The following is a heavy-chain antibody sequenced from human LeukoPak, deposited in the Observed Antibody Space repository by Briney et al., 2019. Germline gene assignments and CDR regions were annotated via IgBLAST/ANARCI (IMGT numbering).Heavy chain of an antibody. J-gene: IGHJ4*02. CDR1: GFTFTNYA. D-gene: IGHD2-21*02. CDR3: ARSEDPIVVATATLDY. Sequence: GGSPRLSCAASGFTFTNYAMTWVRQAPGKGLEWVGRIKSKTDGGTTDYAAPVKGRFTISRDDSKNTLYLQMNSLRAEDTAVYYCARSEDPIVVATATLDYWGQGTLVTVSS. CDR2: IKSKTDGGTT. V-gene: IGHV3-15*01.